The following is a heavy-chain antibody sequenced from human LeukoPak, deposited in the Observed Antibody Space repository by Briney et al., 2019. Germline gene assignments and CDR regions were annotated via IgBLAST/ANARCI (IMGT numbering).Heavy chain of an antibody. Sequence: SETLSLXCTVSGYSISSGYYWGLIRQPPGKGLEWIGSIYHSGSTYYNPSLKSRVTISVDTSKDQFSLKLGSVTAADTAVYYCERVGSGGLLYYFDYWGQGTLVTVSS. J-gene: IGHJ4*02. CDR3: ERVGSGGLLYYFDY. CDR1: GYSISSGYY. V-gene: IGHV4-38-2*02. D-gene: IGHD6-19*01. CDR2: IYHSGST.